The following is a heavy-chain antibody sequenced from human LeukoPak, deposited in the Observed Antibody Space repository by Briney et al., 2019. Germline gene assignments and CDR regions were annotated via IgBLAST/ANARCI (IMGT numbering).Heavy chain of an antibody. Sequence: GGSLRLSCGASGFTFSSYSMNWVRQAPGKGLEWVSYISSSSSTIYYADSVKGRFTISRDNAKNSLYLQMNSLRAEDTAVYYCASYGDYSPFDYWGQGTPVTVSS. CDR1: GFTFSSYS. CDR2: ISSSSSTI. CDR3: ASYGDYSPFDY. J-gene: IGHJ4*02. D-gene: IGHD4-17*01. V-gene: IGHV3-48*01.